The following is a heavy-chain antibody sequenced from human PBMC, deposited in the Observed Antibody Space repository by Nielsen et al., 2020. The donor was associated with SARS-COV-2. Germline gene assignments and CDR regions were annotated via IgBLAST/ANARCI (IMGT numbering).Heavy chain of an antibody. J-gene: IGHJ6*02. V-gene: IGHV3-23*03. D-gene: IGHD6-19*01. CDR2: IYSGGTIT. CDR1: GFTFSDYA. Sequence: GESLKISCAASGFTFSDYAMTWVRQAPGQGLEWVSIIYSGGTITYYGDSVKGRFTVSRDNSRNTLYLQMNSLRAEDTAVYYCAKWGKGGRIAVAGPHYYYYGMDVWGQGTTVTVSS. CDR3: AKWGKGGRIAVAGPHYYYYGMDV.